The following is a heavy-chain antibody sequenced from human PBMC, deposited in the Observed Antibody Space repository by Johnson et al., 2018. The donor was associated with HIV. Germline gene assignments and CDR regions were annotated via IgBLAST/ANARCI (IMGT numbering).Heavy chain of an antibody. Sequence: VQLVESGGGLVQPGGSLRLSCAASGFTVSSYYMSWVRQAPGKGLEWVSVLFSGGSTYYADSVKGRFTISRDNSKNTLYLQLNSLRAEDTAVYYCAKGTGGYCSGNSCFMGDAFDIWGQGTMVTVSS. D-gene: IGHD2-15*01. CDR1: GFTVSSYY. CDR2: LFSGGST. CDR3: AKGTGGYCSGNSCFMGDAFDI. J-gene: IGHJ3*02. V-gene: IGHV3-66*01.